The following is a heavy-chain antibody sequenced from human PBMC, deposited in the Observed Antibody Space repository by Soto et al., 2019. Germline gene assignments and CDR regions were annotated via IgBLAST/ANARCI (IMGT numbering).Heavy chain of an antibody. J-gene: IGHJ4*02. D-gene: IGHD3-10*01. V-gene: IGHV1-69*13. CDR3: APSVLLWSGEPTGSVGNFDY. Sequence: SVKVSCNASGGTFSSYAISWVRQAPGQGLEWMGGVIPIFGTANYSQKYQGRVTITAHESTSTAYMELSSLRSEVTAVYYSAPSVLLWSGEPTGSVGNFDYWDQGTRVTVSS. CDR1: GGTFSSYA. CDR2: VIPIFGTA.